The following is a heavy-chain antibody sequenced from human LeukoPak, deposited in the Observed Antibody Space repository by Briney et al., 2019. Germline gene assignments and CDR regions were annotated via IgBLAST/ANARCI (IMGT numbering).Heavy chain of an antibody. D-gene: IGHD2-21*02. CDR3: ARWVTADRGKKDAFDV. J-gene: IGHJ3*01. CDR2: IFPADSET. V-gene: IGHV5-51*01. CDR1: GYSFTTYW. Sequence: GESLKISCSASGYSFTTYWIGWVRQMPGQGLEWMGIIFPADSETRYSPSFQGQVTVSADKSITTAYLQWSSLKASDTAMYYCARWVTADRGKKDAFDVWGQGTMVTVSS.